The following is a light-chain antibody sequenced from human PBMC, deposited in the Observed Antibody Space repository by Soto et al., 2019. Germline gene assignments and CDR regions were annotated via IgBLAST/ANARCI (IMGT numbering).Light chain of an antibody. V-gene: IGKV3D-15*01. CDR1: QTLNSN. Sequence: ESVMTLPPATLSVSPGERATLSCRASQTLNSNLAWYQQKPGQAPRPLIYDASTRATGIPARFSGSGSGTEFTLTISSLKSEDCAVYFCQQYNNWPITFGQGTRLEIK. CDR3: QQYNNWPIT. J-gene: IGKJ5*01. CDR2: DAS.